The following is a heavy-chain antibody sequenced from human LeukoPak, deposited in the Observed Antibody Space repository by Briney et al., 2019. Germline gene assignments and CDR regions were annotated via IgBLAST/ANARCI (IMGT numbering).Heavy chain of an antibody. CDR2: ISSSGSTI. V-gene: IGHV3-48*03. CDR1: GFTFSSYD. D-gene: IGHD6-13*01. CDR3: ARDLVGAAAGGFDY. Sequence: PGGSLRLSCAASGFTFSSYDMNWVRQAPGKGLEWVSYISSSGSTIYYADSVKGRFTISRDNAKNSLYLQMNSLRAEDTAVYYCARDLVGAAAGGFDYWGQGTLVTVSS. J-gene: IGHJ4*02.